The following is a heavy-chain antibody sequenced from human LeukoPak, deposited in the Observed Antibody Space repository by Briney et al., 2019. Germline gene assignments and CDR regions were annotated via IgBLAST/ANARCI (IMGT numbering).Heavy chain of an antibody. J-gene: IGHJ4*02. D-gene: IGHD2-15*01. CDR2: ISSSSITI. CDR1: GFTFSDYR. Sequence: GGSLRLSCAASGFTFSDYRMNWVRQAPGKGLEWVSFISSSSITIYYADSVKGRFTISRDNAEKSLYLQMNSLRAEDTAVYYCARDRGGSYSAIDYWGQGTLVTVSS. CDR3: ARDRGGSYSAIDY. V-gene: IGHV3-48*04.